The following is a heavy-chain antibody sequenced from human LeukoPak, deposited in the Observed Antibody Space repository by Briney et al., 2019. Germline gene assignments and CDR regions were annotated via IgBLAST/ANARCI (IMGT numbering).Heavy chain of an antibody. CDR1: GVSISSYH. CDR3: ARDLAHYYGMDV. J-gene: IGHJ6*02. V-gene: IGHV4-59*01. CDR2: IYNNGGS. Sequence: SETLSLTCTVSGVSISSYHWTWIRQPPGKGLEWIGYIYNNGGSDYNPSLKSRVNISEDTSKTQFSLNLNSVTAADTAVYYCARDLAHYYGMDVWGQGTTVTVSS.